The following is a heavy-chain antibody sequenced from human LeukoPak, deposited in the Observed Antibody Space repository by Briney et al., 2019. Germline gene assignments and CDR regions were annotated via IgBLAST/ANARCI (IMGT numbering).Heavy chain of an antibody. CDR2: INPNSGGT. D-gene: IGHD3-22*01. CDR1: GYTFTGDY. J-gene: IGHJ4*02. V-gene: IGHV1-2*06. CDR3: ARVVYYYDSSGYEY. Sequence: ASVKVSCKASGYTFTGDYMHWVRQAPGQGVEWMGRINPNSGGTNYAQKFQGRVTMTRDTSISTAYMELSRLRSDDTAVYYCARVVYYYDSSGYEYWGQGTLVTVSS.